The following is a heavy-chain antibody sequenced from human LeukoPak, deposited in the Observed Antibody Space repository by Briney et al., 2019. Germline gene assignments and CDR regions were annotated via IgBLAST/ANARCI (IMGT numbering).Heavy chain of an antibody. D-gene: IGHD2-2*01. Sequence: ASVKVFCKASGCTFTGYYMHWVRQAPGQGLEWMGWINPNSGGTNYAQKFQGRDTMTRDTSISTAYMELSRLRSDDTAVYYCARDGDIVVVPAARYYYMDVWGKGTTVTISS. V-gene: IGHV1-2*02. CDR1: GCTFTGYY. CDR3: ARDGDIVVVPAARYYYMDV. J-gene: IGHJ6*03. CDR2: INPNSGGT.